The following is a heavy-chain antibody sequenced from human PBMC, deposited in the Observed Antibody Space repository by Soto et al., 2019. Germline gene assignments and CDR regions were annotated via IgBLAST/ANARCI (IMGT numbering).Heavy chain of an antibody. CDR3: ERDCGDTAMVTTLRYYYYGMDV. V-gene: IGHV3-21*01. D-gene: IGHD5-18*01. Sequence: EVQLVESGGGLVKPGGSLRLSCAASGFTFSSYSMNWVRQAPGKGLEWVSSISSSSSYIYYADSVKGRFTISRDNAKNSLYLQMNSLRDEDTAVYYCERDCGDTAMVTTLRYYYYGMDVWGQGTTVTVSS. CDR2: ISSSSSYI. J-gene: IGHJ6*02. CDR1: GFTFSSYS.